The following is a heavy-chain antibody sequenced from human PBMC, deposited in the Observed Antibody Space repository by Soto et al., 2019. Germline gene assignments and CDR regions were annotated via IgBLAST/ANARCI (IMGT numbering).Heavy chain of an antibody. CDR3: ARDGGYSGSYYYYYGMDV. CDR2: IYHSGST. Sequence: SETLSLTCAVSGVSISSSNWWSWVRQPPGKGLEWIGEIYHSGSTNYNPSLKGRVTISVDKSKNQFSLKLSSVTAADTAVYYCARDGGYSGSYYYYYGMDVWGQGTTVNVSS. J-gene: IGHJ6*02. V-gene: IGHV4-4*02. CDR1: GVSISSSNW. D-gene: IGHD1-26*01.